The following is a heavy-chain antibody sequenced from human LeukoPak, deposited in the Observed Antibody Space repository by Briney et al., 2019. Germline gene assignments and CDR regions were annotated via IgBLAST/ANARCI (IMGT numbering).Heavy chain of an antibody. CDR1: GGSFSGYY. CDR2: INHSGST. Sequence: SETLSLTCAVYGGSFSGYYWSWIRQPPGKGLEWIGEINHSGSTNYNPSLKSRVTISVDTSKNQFSLKLSSVTAADTAVYYCARGEGYGGSVALDYWGQGTLVTVSS. V-gene: IGHV4-34*01. D-gene: IGHD6-13*01. CDR3: ARGEGYGGSVALDY. J-gene: IGHJ4*02.